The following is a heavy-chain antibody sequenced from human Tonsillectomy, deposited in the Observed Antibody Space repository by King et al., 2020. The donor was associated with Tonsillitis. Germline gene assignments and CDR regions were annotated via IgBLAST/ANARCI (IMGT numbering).Heavy chain of an antibody. D-gene: IGHD2-2*02. CDR1: GFTFSSYA. J-gene: IGHJ4*02. CDR3: ATDFSIPLGCCSSTSGYKSLPGSRPAREGQTLPDY. CDR2: ISGSGGST. Sequence: VQLVESGGGLVQPGGSLRLSCAASGFTFSSYAMSWVRQAPGKGLEWVSAISGSGGSTYYADSVKGRFTISRDNSKNTLYLQMNSLRAEDTAVYYCATDFSIPLGCCSSTSGYKSLPGSRPAREGQTLPDYWGQGTLVTVSS. V-gene: IGHV3-23*04.